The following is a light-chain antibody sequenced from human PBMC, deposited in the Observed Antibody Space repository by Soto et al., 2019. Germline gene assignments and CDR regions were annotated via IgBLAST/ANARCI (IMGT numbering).Light chain of an antibody. CDR3: ASFRSGTILV. CDR2: EVN. Sequence: QSVLTQPASVSGSPGQSVTISCTGPCSDIGDSNFISWYQQSPGKAPRLLIYEVNNRPSGVSRRFSGSKAGNTASLTISGLLEDDEADYFCASFRSGTILVFGSGTKVTVL. CDR1: CSDIGDSNF. J-gene: IGLJ1*01. V-gene: IGLV2-14*01.